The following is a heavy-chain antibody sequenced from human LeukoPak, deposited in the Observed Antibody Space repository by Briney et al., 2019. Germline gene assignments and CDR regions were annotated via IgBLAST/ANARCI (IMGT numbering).Heavy chain of an antibody. D-gene: IGHD3-16*01. CDR2: ISYDGSNK. CDR3: AKGRGSSAGSSDY. CDR1: GFTFRSYG. Sequence: GGSLRLSCAASGFTFRSYGMHWVRQAPGKGLEWVTVISYDGSNKYYADSGKGRFTISRDNSKNTLYLQMNSLRAEDTAVYYCAKGRGSSAGSSDYWGQGTLVTVTS. V-gene: IGHV3-30*18. J-gene: IGHJ4*02.